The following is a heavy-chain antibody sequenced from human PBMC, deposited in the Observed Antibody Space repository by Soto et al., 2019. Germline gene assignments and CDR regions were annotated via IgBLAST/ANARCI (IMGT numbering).Heavy chain of an antibody. CDR1: GFSLSTSGVG. J-gene: IGHJ5*02. V-gene: IGHV2-5*02. CDR3: AHFIDIVVVPAAISYNWFDP. CDR2: IYWDDDK. Sequence: QITLKESGPTLVKPTQTLTLTCTFSGFSLSTSGVGVGWIRQPPEKALEWLALIYWDDDKRYSPSLKSRLTITKDTSKNQVVLTMTNMDPVDTATYYCAHFIDIVVVPAAISYNWFDPWGQGTLVTVSS. D-gene: IGHD2-2*01.